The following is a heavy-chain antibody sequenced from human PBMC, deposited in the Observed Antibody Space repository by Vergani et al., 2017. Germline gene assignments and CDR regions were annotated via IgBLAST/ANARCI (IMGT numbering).Heavy chain of an antibody. V-gene: IGHV3-30*02. D-gene: IGHD3-10*01. J-gene: IGHJ4*02. CDR1: GFTFSSYG. CDR2: IRYDGSNK. CDR3: AKAPQYHYYGSGSLDY. Sequence: QVQLVESGGGLVKPGGSLRLSCAASGFTFSSYGMHWVRQAPGKGLEWVAFIRYDGSNKYYADSVKGRFTISRDNSKNTLYLQMNSLRAEDTAVYYCAKAPQYHYYGSGSLDYWGQGTLVTVSS.